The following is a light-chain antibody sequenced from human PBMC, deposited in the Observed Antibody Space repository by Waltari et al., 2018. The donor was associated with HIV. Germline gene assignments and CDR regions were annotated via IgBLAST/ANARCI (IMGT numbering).Light chain of an antibody. CDR3: QQYNNWPRT. J-gene: IGKJ1*01. Sequence: EILMTPSPATLSVSPGERANLSCRASQSVSSNLAWYQQKPGQAPRLLIYGASTRATDIPARFSGSGSGAQFTLTISSLQSEDFAVYYCQQYNNWPRTFGQGTKVEIK. CDR2: GAS. CDR1: QSVSSN. V-gene: IGKV3-15*01.